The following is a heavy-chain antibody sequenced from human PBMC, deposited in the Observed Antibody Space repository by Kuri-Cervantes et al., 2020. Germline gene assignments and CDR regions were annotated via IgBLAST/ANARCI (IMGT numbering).Heavy chain of an antibody. CDR3: ARDRSSRDFDY. Sequence: GGSLRLSCAASGFTFSSYAMHWVRQAPGKGLEWVAVIWYDGSNKYYADSVKGRFTISRDNSKNTLYLRMNSLRAEDTAVYYCARDRSSRDFDYWGQGTLVTVSS. V-gene: IGHV3-33*08. D-gene: IGHD2-15*01. CDR1: GFTFSSYA. J-gene: IGHJ4*02. CDR2: IWYDGSNK.